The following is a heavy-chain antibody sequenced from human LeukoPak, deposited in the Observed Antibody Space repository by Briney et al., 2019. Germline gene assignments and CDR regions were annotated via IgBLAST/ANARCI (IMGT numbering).Heavy chain of an antibody. J-gene: IGHJ5*02. CDR2: MNPNSGNT. V-gene: IGHV1-8*01. D-gene: IGHD2-2*02. Sequence: GASVKVSCKASGYTFTSYDINWVRQATGQGLEWMGWMNPNSGNTGYAQKFQGRVTMTRNTSISTAYMELSSLRSEDTAVYYCARGQQRRPAATPSWFDPWGQGTLVTVSS. CDR3: ARGQQRRPAATPSWFDP. CDR1: GYTFTSYD.